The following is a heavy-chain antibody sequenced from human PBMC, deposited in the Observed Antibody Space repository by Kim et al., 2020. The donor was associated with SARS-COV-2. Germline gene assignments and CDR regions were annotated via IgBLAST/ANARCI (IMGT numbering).Heavy chain of an antibody. D-gene: IGHD3-3*01. J-gene: IGHJ5*02. Sequence: SVKVSCKASGGTFSSYAISWVRQAPGQGLEWMGGIIPIFGTANYAQKFQGRVTSTADESTSTAYMELSSLRSEDTAVYYCARADYDFWNGLNWFDPWGQGTLVTVSS. CDR2: IIPIFGTA. CDR3: ARADYDFWNGLNWFDP. V-gene: IGHV1-69*13. CDR1: GGTFSSYA.